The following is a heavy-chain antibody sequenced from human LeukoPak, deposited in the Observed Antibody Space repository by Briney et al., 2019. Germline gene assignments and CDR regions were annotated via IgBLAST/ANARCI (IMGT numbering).Heavy chain of an antibody. CDR3: ARATTLFGVDKYFHY. J-gene: IGHJ4*02. Sequence: TGGSLRLSCAASGFTVSSNYMTWVRQAPGKGLEWVSVIYSGGSTYYADSVKGRFTISRDDAKNTLYLQMHSLRAEDTAVYYCARATTLFGVDKYFHYWGQGTPVTVSS. CDR2: IYSGGST. D-gene: IGHD3-3*01. V-gene: IGHV3-66*01. CDR1: GFTVSSNY.